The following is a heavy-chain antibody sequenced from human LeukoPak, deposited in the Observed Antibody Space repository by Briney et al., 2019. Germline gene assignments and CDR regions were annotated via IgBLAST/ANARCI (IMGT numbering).Heavy chain of an antibody. CDR1: GGSFSGYY. CDR2: INHSGST. V-gene: IGHV4-34*01. J-gene: IGHJ4*02. Sequence: KPSETLSLTCAVYGGSFSGYYWSWIRQPPGKGLEWIGEINHSGSTNYNPSLKSRVTISVDTSKNQFSLKLSSVTAADTAVYYCARARYVRCLDYWGQGTLVTVSS. D-gene: IGHD4-17*01. CDR3: ARARYVRCLDY.